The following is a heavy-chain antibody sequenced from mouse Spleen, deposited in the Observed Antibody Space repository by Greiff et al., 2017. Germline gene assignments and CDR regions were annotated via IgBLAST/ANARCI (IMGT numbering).Heavy chain of an antibody. CDR2: INPSNGRT. CDR1: GYTFTSYW. CDR3: ARWGLRRGGYAMDY. D-gene: IGHD2-4*01. J-gene: IGHJ4*01. V-gene: IGHV1S81*02. Sequence: QVQLQQPGAELVKPGASVKLSCKASGYTFTSYWMHWVKQRPGQGLEWIGEINPSNGRTNYNEKFKSKATLTVDKSSSTAYMQLSSLTSEDSAVYYCARWGLRRGGYAMDYWGQGTSVTVSS.